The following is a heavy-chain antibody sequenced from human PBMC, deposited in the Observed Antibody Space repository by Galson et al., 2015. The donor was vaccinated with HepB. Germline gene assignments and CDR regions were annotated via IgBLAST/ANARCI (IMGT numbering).Heavy chain of an antibody. D-gene: IGHD4-17*01. CDR3: TRQAMPYGDYAYYYYGMDV. CDR2: IRSKANSYAT. J-gene: IGHJ6*02. Sequence: SLRLSCADSGFTFSGSAMHWVRQASGKGLEWVGRIRSKANSYATAYAASVKGRFTISRDDSKNTAYLQMNSLKTEDTAGYYCTRQAMPYGDYAYYYYGMDVWGQGTTVTVSS. CDR1: GFTFSGSA. V-gene: IGHV3-73*01.